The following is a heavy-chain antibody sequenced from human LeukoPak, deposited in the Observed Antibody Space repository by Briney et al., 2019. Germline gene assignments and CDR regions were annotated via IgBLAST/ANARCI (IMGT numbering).Heavy chain of an antibody. J-gene: IGHJ6*03. Sequence: GASVKVSCKASGYYMHWVRQAPGQGLEWMGIINPSGGSTSYAQKFQGRVTMTRDTSTSTVYMELSSLRSEDTAVYYCARENSIAAGHNYYYYMDVWGKGTTVTVSS. D-gene: IGHD6-25*01. CDR1: GYY. V-gene: IGHV1-46*01. CDR2: INPSGGST. CDR3: ARENSIAAGHNYYYYMDV.